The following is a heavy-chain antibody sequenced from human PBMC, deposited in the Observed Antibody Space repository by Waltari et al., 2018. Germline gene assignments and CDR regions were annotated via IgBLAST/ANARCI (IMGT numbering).Heavy chain of an antibody. V-gene: IGHV3-23*01. J-gene: IGHJ6*02. CDR1: GFTFSSYA. CDR2: ISGSGGST. Sequence: EVQLLESGGGLVQPGGSLRLSCAASGFTFSSYAMSWVRQAPGKGLEWVSAISGSGGSTYYADSVKGRFTISRDNSKNSLYLQMNSLRAEDTAVYYCARDWSFWAGIIAVADWRSYGMDVWGQGTTVTVSS. D-gene: IGHD6-19*01. CDR3: ARDWSFWAGIIAVADWRSYGMDV.